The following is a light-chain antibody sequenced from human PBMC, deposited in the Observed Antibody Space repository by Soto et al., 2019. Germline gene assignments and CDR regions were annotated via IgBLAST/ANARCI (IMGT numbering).Light chain of an antibody. CDR3: QPYDTINQAGI. CDR2: QDN. J-gene: IGLJ2*01. CDR1: SGSIARNS. V-gene: IGLV6-57*04. Sequence: NFMLTQPHSVSESPGKTVTISCSRSSGSIARNSVQWYQQRPGGAPTTVIYQDNQRPAGVPDRFSGSIDSSSNSASLTISGLKTEDEADYYCQPYDTINQAGIFGGGTKVTVL.